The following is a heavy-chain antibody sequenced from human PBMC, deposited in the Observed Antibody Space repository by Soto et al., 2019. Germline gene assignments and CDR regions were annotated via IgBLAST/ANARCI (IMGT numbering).Heavy chain of an antibody. J-gene: IGHJ3*02. CDR1: GFTFSSYK. Sequence: GGSLRLSCAASGFTFSSYKMNWVRLAPGKGLEWVSSISSTSSYIHYAESVKGRFTISRDNPKNSLYLEMNNLRADDTAVYYCARVPNMLTAYAFDIWGQGTMVTVSS. CDR2: ISSTSSYI. V-gene: IGHV3-21*01. CDR3: ARVPNMLTAYAFDI. D-gene: IGHD3-9*01.